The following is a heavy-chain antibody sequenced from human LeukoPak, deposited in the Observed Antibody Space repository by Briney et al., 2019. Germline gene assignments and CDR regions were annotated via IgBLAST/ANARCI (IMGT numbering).Heavy chain of an antibody. V-gene: IGHV5-51*01. CDR2: IYPGDSDT. D-gene: IGHD6-19*01. CDR3: ARSPQGGWPHFDY. CDR1: GYSFTGYW. Sequence: GESLKISCKGSGYSFTGYWIAWVRQMPGKGLEWMGIIYPGDSDTRYSPSFQGQVTISADKSINTAYLQWSSLKASDTAMYYCARSPQGGWPHFDYWGQGTLVTVSS. J-gene: IGHJ4*02.